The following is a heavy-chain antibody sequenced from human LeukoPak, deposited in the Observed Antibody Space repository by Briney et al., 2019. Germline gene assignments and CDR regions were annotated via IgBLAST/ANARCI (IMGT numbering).Heavy chain of an antibody. CDR3: ARESGSYSSSYRFDS. J-gene: IGHJ4*02. V-gene: IGHV4-61*02. D-gene: IGHD6-6*01. Sequence: SETLSLTCTVSGDSISSGDYYWSWIRQPAGKGLEWIGRISSSGSTNYNPSLKSRVTISVDTSKNQFSLHLNSVTPEDTAVYYCARESGSYSSSYRFDSWGQGTLVTASS. CDR2: ISSSGST. CDR1: GDSISSGDYY.